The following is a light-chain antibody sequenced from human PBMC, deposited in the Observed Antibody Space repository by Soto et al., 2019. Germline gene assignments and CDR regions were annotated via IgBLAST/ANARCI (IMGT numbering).Light chain of an antibody. V-gene: IGKV3-20*01. Sequence: EIVLTQSPGTLSLSPGERATLSCRASQSINSRYLAWYQQKPGQAPRLLIYGASSRATGIPDRFSGSGSGTDFTLTSSRLEPEDFAVYYCQQFGSSLGFTFGPGTIVDIK. J-gene: IGKJ3*01. CDR1: QSINSRY. CDR3: QQFGSSLGFT. CDR2: GAS.